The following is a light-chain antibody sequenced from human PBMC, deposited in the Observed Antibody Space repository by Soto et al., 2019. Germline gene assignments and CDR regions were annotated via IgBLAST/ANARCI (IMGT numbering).Light chain of an antibody. CDR2: DAS. V-gene: IGKV1-5*01. CDR3: QQSNSFPGT. Sequence: IQVTQSPSTLSASIGDRVTITCRASQSVRNCLAWYQHKPGKAPKLLIYDASSLESGVPSRFSGSGSGTEFTLTISSLLPDDFGTYYCQQSNSFPGTFGQGTTVEIK. CDR1: QSVRNC. J-gene: IGKJ1*01.